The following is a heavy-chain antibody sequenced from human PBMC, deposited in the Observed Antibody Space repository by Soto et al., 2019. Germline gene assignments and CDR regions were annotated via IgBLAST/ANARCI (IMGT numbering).Heavy chain of an antibody. CDR1: GDSISSGDYY. Sequence: SETLSLTCAVSGDSISSGDYYWSWIRQPPGKGLEWIGYIYYSGSTYYNPSLKSRVTVSVDTSKNQFSLKLSSVTAADTAVYYCARERLTNYYGSGSYYSSSNWFDPWGQGTLVTVSS. D-gene: IGHD3-10*01. CDR3: ARERLTNYYGSGSYYSSSNWFDP. V-gene: IGHV4-30-4*01. CDR2: IYYSGST. J-gene: IGHJ5*02.